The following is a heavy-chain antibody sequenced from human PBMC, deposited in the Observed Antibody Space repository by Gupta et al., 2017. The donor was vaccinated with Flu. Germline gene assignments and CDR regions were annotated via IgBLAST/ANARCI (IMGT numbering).Heavy chain of an antibody. V-gene: IGHV3-11*01. J-gene: IGHJ6*02. Sequence: QVQLVESGGGLVKTGGSLRLSCAASGFNFSDYYMSWVRQAPGKGLEWISYISNTGTKIYYADALMGRFTVSRDNAKNSLYLKMNNLRAEATAVYYCARLRSMGTTVPRPHSYTLAGWGQGTTV. CDR3: ARLRSMGTTVPRPHSYTLAG. D-gene: IGHD4-17*01. CDR2: ISNTGTKI. CDR1: GFNFSDYY.